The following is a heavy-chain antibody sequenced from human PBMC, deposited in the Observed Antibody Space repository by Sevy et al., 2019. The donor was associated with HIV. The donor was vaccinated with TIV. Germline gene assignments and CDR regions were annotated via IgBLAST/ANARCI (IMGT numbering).Heavy chain of an antibody. CDR2: IHYSGTT. V-gene: IGHV4-39*02. CDR1: GGSIRNNDYY. Sequence: SETLSLTCTVFGGSIRNNDYYWGWIRQTAGKGLEWIGSIHYSGTTYYKPSLKSRLAISVDTSKNHYSLNLNSVTAADTAVYYCASAPGRYCGGDCYLGAFDYRGRGALVTVSS. CDR3: ASAPGRYCGGDCYLGAFDY. J-gene: IGHJ4*02. D-gene: IGHD2-21*02.